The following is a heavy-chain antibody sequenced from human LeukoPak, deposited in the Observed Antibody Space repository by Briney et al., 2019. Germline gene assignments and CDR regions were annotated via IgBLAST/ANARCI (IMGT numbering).Heavy chain of an antibody. CDR1: GYTFTSYG. Sequence: ASVKVSCKASGYTFTSYGISWVRPAPGQGLAWMGWISAYNGNTNYAQKLQGRVTMTTDTSTSTAYMELRSLRSDDTAVYYCAMGGPQYYYDSSAYLGFDYWGQGTLVTVSS. D-gene: IGHD3-22*01. CDR3: AMGGPQYYYDSSAYLGFDY. J-gene: IGHJ4*02. V-gene: IGHV1-18*01. CDR2: ISAYNGNT.